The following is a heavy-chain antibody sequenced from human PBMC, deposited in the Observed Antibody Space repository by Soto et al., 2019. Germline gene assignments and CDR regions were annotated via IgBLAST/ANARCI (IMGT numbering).Heavy chain of an antibody. Sequence: GGSLRLSCAASGFTFSSYAMSWVRQAPGKGLEWASAISGSGGSTYYADSVKGRFTISRDNSKNTLYLQMNSLRAEDTAVYYCAKGEGGGYNSVYYGMDVWGQGTTVTVSS. CDR1: GFTFSSYA. CDR3: AKGEGGGYNSVYYGMDV. J-gene: IGHJ6*02. CDR2: ISGSGGST. V-gene: IGHV3-23*01. D-gene: IGHD5-12*01.